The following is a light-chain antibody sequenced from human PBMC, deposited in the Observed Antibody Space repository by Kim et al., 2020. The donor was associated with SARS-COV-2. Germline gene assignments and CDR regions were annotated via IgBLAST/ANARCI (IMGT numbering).Light chain of an antibody. CDR1: QRISNF. J-gene: IGKJ4*01. Sequence: ASVGDRVTITCRASQRISNFLSWYPQKSGRAPNLLIYAASSLQSGVPSRFSGSGSGTDFTLTISSLQPEDIATYYCQQYYYSPLTFGGGTKVDIK. CDR3: QQYYYSPLT. V-gene: IGKV1-39*01. CDR2: AAS.